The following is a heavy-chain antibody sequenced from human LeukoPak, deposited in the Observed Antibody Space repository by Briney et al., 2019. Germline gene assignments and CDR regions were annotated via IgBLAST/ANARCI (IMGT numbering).Heavy chain of an antibody. D-gene: IGHD1-7*01. Sequence: GGSLRLSCAASGFTFSNYWMSWVRQAPGKGLEWVANIRQDGSEKNYVNSVKGRFTISRDNAKNSLYLQMNSLRAEDTAIYYCAREDDWNYEDYWGQGTLVTVSS. CDR1: GFTFSNYW. CDR2: IRQDGSEK. V-gene: IGHV3-7*01. J-gene: IGHJ4*02. CDR3: AREDDWNYEDY.